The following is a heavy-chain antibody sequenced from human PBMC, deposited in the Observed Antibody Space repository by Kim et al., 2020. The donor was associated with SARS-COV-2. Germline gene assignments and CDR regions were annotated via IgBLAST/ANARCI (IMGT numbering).Heavy chain of an antibody. J-gene: IGHJ4*02. CDR1: GGSISSSSYY. CDR3: ARDAPWIQLGTGYYFDY. CDR2: IYYSGST. V-gene: IGHV4-39*07. D-gene: IGHD5-18*01. Sequence: SETLSLTCTVSGGSISSSSYYWGWIRQPPGKGLEWIGSIYYSGSTYYNPSLKSRVTISVDTSKNQFSLKLSSVTAADTAVYYCARDAPWIQLGTGYYFDYWGQGTLVTVSS.